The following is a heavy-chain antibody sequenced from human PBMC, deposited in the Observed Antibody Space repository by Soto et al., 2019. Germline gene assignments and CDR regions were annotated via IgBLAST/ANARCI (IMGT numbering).Heavy chain of an antibody. CDR3: AIGLLYCGGDCYSPDY. CDR1: GYTFTSYY. V-gene: IGHV1-46*01. J-gene: IGHJ4*02. D-gene: IGHD2-21*02. Sequence: QVQLVQSGAEVKKPGASVKVSCTASGYTFTSYYMHWVRQAPGQGLEWMGIINPSRCSKSYAQKFHGRVTTTRDASTSTVYMELSSLRSDDTAVYYCAIGLLYCGGDCYSPDYWGQGTLVTVSS. CDR2: INPSRCSK.